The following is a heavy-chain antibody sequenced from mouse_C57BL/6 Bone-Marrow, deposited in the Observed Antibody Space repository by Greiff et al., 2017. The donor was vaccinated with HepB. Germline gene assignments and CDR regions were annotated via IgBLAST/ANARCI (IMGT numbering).Heavy chain of an antibody. V-gene: IGHV1-18*01. CDR2: INPNNGGT. CDR3: ARYSSGSWFAY. Sequence: EVKLMESGPELVKPGASVKIPCKASGYTFTDYNMDWVKQSHGKSLEWIGDINPNNGGTIYNQKFKGKATLTVDKSSSTAYMELRSLTSEDTAVYYCARYSSGSWFAYWGQGTLVTVSA. J-gene: IGHJ3*01. CDR1: GYTFTDYN. D-gene: IGHD3-2*02.